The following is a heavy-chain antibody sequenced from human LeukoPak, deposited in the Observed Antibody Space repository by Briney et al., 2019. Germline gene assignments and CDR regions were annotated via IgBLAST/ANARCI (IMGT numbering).Heavy chain of an antibody. CDR3: AIRWSGYWRYYFDY. CDR2: IYHSGNT. CDR1: GGSISSSTYY. Sequence: PSETLSLTCTVSGGSISSSTYYWGWIRQSPGKGLEWIGSIYHSGNTYYNPSLKSRVTMSVDTSKNRFSLKLSSVAPADTAVYYCAIRWSGYWRYYFDYWGQGTLVTVSS. J-gene: IGHJ4*02. D-gene: IGHD3-3*01. V-gene: IGHV4-39*01.